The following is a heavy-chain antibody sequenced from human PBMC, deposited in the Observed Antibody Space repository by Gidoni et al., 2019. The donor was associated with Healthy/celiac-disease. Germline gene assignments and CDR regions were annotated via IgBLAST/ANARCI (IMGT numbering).Heavy chain of an antibody. CDR1: GSPFRNAW. CDR3: TTDPMDGGYYFDY. CDR2: IKSKTDGGTN. Sequence: EVQLVESGGGLVKPGGSLSRSCAASGSPFRNAWMNWVRQAPGKGLEWVGRIKSKTDGGTNDYAAPVKGRFTISRDDSKHTLYLQMNSLKTEDTAVYYCTTDPMDGGYYFDYWGQGTLVTVSS. V-gene: IGHV3-15*07. D-gene: IGHD2-8*01. J-gene: IGHJ4*02.